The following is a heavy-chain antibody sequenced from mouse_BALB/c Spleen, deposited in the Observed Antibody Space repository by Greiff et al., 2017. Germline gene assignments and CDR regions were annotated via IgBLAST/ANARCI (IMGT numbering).Heavy chain of an antibody. J-gene: IGHJ4*01. CDR3: AREVGNSPYAIDY. CDR1: GFSLTSYG. V-gene: IGHV2-9*02. CDR2: IWAGGST. Sequence: QVQLKQSGPGLVAPSQSLSITCTVSGFSLTSYGVHWVRQPPGKGLEWLGVIWAGGSTNYNSALMSRLSISKDNSKSQVFLKMNSLQPDDTAMYSCAREVGNSPYAIDYWGQGTSVTVSS. D-gene: IGHD2-1*01.